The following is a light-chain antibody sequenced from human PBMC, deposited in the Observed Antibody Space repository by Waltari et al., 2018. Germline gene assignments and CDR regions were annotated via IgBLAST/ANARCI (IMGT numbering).Light chain of an antibody. CDR1: QSLLHSNGNDY. CDR3: MQGLQTSIT. V-gene: IGKV2-28*01. J-gene: IGKJ5*01. Sequence: DIVMTQSPLPLPVTPGERASLYCRSSQSLLHSNGNDYLEWYLQKPGQSPLLLIYLGSNRASGVPDMFCVSGSVADFTLRLSRVEAVDVLLYYSMQGLQTSITFGQGTRLEIK. CDR2: LGS.